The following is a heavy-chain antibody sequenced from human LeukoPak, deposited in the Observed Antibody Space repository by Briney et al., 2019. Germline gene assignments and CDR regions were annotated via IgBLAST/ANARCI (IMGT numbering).Heavy chain of an antibody. CDR3: ARDPPMWPYGGNSGDY. J-gene: IGHJ4*02. D-gene: IGHD4-23*01. Sequence: GGSLRLSCAASGFTLSSYSMSWVRQAPGKGLEWVSFISSSSSYMYYADSVKGRFTISRDNAKNSLYLQMNSLRAEDTAVYYCARDPPMWPYGGNSGDYWGQGTLVTVSS. V-gene: IGHV3-21*01. CDR2: ISSSSSYM. CDR1: GFTLSSYS.